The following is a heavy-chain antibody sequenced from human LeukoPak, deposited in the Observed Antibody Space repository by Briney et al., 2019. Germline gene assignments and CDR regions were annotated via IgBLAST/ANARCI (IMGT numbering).Heavy chain of an antibody. CDR1: GYTFTDYY. J-gene: IGHJ3*02. Sequence: ASVKVSCKASGYTFTDYYMHWVRHAPGQGLEWMGWINPNSGATNYAQKFQDRITMTGDKSITTAYMELSRLRSDDTAVYYCARDGTFDIWGQGTMVTVSS. V-gene: IGHV1-2*02. CDR3: ARDGTFDI. CDR2: INPNSGAT.